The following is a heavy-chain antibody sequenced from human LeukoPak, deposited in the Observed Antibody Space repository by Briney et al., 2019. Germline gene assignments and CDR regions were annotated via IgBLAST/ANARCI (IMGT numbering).Heavy chain of an antibody. CDR3: ARRLSGDSIPGAFDI. Sequence: PGESLKISCRASGYSFTTYWIGWVRQMPGKGPEWMGIIYPDDSNTRYWPSFQGQVTISVDKSITSAYLQWSSLKASDTAMYYCARRLSGDSIPGAFDIWGQGTMVTVSS. D-gene: IGHD2-21*01. CDR1: GYSFTTYW. J-gene: IGHJ3*02. CDR2: IYPDDSNT. V-gene: IGHV5-51*01.